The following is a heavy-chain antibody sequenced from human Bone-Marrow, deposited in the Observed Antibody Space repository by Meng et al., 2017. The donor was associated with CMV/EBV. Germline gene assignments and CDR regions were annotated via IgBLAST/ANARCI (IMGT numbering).Heavy chain of an antibody. CDR1: SSNW. CDR3: ARVERLYCSSTSCPTTYYFDY. D-gene: IGHD2-2*01. CDR2: IYHSGST. Sequence: SSNWWSWVRQHPGKGLEWIGEIYHSGSTNYNPSLKSRVTISVDKSKNQFSLKLSSVTAADTAVYYCARVERLYCSSTSCPTTYYFDYWGQGTLVTVSS. J-gene: IGHJ4*02. V-gene: IGHV4-4*02.